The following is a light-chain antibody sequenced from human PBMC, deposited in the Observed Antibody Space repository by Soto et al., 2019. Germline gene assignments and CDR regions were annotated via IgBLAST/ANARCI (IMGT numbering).Light chain of an antibody. Sequence: DIQMTQSPSSLSASVGDRVTITCRASQAISIYLAWYQQKPGKVPELLIYAATTLQSGVPSRFSGSGSGTEFTLTISSLQPEDVATDYCQKYNSAPLTFGPGTKVDIK. J-gene: IGKJ3*01. CDR2: AAT. CDR3: QKYNSAPLT. V-gene: IGKV1-27*01. CDR1: QAISIY.